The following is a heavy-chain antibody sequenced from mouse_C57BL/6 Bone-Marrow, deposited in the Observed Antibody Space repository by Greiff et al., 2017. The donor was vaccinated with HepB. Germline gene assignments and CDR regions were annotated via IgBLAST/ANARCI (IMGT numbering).Heavy chain of an antibody. CDR2: ISYDGSN. CDR3: ARGFCAWFAY. V-gene: IGHV3-6*01. J-gene: IGHJ3*01. CDR1: GYSITSGYY. Sequence: EVKLMESGPGLVKPSQSLSLTCSVTGYSITSGYYWNWIRQFPGNKLEWMGYISYDGSNNYNPSLKNRISITRDTSKNQFFLKLNSVTTEDTATYYGARGFCAWFAYWGQGTLVTVSA.